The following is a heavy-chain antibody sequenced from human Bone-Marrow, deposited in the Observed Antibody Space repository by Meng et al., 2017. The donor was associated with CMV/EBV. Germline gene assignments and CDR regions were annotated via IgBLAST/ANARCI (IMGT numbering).Heavy chain of an antibody. D-gene: IGHD4-23*01. V-gene: IGHV3-30*04. J-gene: IGHJ4*02. CDR3: VGGVATPAY. Sequence: GESLKISCAASRFTFSLYAMHWVRQAPGKGLEWVSVISFDGNTKYYADSVQGRFTISRDNSRNTLNLLMNSLRTEDTAVYYCVGGVATPAYWGPGTLVTVSP. CDR2: ISFDGNTK. CDR1: RFTFSLYA.